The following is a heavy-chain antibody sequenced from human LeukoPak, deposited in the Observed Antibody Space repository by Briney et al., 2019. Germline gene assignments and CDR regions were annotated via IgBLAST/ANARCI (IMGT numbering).Heavy chain of an antibody. V-gene: IGHV1-8*02. CDR1: GYIFTIYG. J-gene: IGHJ5*02. CDR3: ARVLDGIGSSWYGDNWFDP. D-gene: IGHD6-13*01. CDR2: MNPNSGNT. Sequence: AASVKVSCKASGYIFTIYGINWVRQAPGQGLEWMGWMNPNSGNTGYAQKFQGRVTMTRNTSISTAYMELSSLRSEDTAVYYCARVLDGIGSSWYGDNWFDPWGQGTLVTVSS.